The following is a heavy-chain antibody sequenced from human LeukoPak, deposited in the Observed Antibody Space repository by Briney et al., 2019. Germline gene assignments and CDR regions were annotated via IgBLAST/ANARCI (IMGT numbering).Heavy chain of an antibody. Sequence: ASVKVSCKASGYTFTSYGISWVRQAPGQGLEWMGWISAYNGNTNYAQKLQGRVTMTTDTSTSTAYMELRSLRSDDTAVYYCARYSYQLLDNHDAFDIWGQGTMVTASS. D-gene: IGHD2-2*01. CDR3: ARYSYQLLDNHDAFDI. V-gene: IGHV1-18*01. J-gene: IGHJ3*02. CDR2: ISAYNGNT. CDR1: GYTFTSYG.